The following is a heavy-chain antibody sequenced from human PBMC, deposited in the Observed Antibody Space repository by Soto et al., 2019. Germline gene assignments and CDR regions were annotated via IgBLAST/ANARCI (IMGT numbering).Heavy chain of an antibody. CDR2: IYYSGST. CDR1: GGSISNGGYY. Sequence: QVQLQESGPGLVKPSQTLSLTCTVSGGSISNGGYYWSWIRQHPEKGLEWIGYIYYSGSTYYNPSLKSRVTISVDTSKSQFSLKLNSVTAADTAVYYCARDRHEVVVSAEGWFDPWGQGTLVTVSS. J-gene: IGHJ5*02. V-gene: IGHV4-31*03. D-gene: IGHD2-21*02. CDR3: ARDRHEVVVSAEGWFDP.